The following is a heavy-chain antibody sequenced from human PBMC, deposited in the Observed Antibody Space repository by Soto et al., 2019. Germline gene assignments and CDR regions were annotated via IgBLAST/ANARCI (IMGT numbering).Heavy chain of an antibody. Sequence: GGSLRLSCAASGFTFSSYAMSWVRQAPGKGLEWVSYISGTGSTTYYTDSVKGRFAISRDNAKNTLYLQMSSLRADDTAVYYCARGGYSGYVIHWGQGILVTVSS. V-gene: IGHV3-23*01. J-gene: IGHJ4*02. CDR3: ARGGYSGYVIH. CDR1: GFTFSSYA. D-gene: IGHD5-12*01. CDR2: ISGTGSTT.